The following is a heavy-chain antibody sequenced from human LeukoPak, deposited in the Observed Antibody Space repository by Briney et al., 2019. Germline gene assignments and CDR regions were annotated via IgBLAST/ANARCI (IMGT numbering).Heavy chain of an antibody. CDR1: GGSVSSGSYY. D-gene: IGHD1/OR15-1a*01. J-gene: IGHJ6*03. CDR2: IYYSGST. Sequence: PSETLSLTRAVSGGSVSSGSYYWSWIRQPPGKGLEWIGYIYYSGSTNYNPSLKSRVTISVDTSKNQFSLKLSSVTAADTAVYYCARDRNNWNRVYYYYMDVWGKGTTVTVSS. CDR3: ARDRNNWNRVYYYYMDV. V-gene: IGHV4-61*01.